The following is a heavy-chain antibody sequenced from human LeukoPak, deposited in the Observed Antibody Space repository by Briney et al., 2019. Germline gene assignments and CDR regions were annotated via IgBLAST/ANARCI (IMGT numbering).Heavy chain of an antibody. CDR2: MNSDASST. J-gene: IGHJ4*02. CDR1: GFTFTNYW. V-gene: IGHV3-74*01. CDR3: ARGPDYGGPL. Sequence: GGSLRLSCVASGFTFTNYWMHWVRQAPGKGLVWVARMNSDASSTSYADSVKGRFSISRDNVKKTLYLQMNSLRAEDTAVYYCARGPDYGGPLRGQGTLVTVSP. D-gene: IGHD4-23*01.